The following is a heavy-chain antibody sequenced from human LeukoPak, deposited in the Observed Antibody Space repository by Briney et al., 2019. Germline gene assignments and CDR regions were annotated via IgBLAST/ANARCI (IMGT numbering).Heavy chain of an antibody. Sequence: PGGSLRLSCAASGFTFSSYWMTWVRQAPGKGLGWVANINRDGSERYYVDSVKGRFTISRDDAKSSLYLQMNSLRAEDTAVYYCARRNAMDVWGQGTTVIVFS. J-gene: IGHJ6*02. CDR3: ARRNAMDV. CDR2: INRDGSER. CDR1: GFTFSSYW. V-gene: IGHV3-7*03.